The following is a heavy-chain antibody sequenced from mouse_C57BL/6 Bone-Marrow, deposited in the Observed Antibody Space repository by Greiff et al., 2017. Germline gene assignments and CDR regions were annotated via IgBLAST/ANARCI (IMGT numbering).Heavy chain of an antibody. CDR2: GPGLDWIG. Sequence: QVQLQQSGPELARPWASVKISCQAFYTFSSRVHFAFRDTNYWMPWVKLRPGPGLDWIGAIYPGNGAPSNIQKFKVKATLTADKSSGTAYRQLSSLTSEDSAIYYGASLSDRDYAIDYGGQGTAVTVSA. J-gene: IGHJ4*01. D-gene: IGHD3-1*01. V-gene: IGHV1-87*01. CDR1: YTFSSRVH. CDR3: SEDSAIYYGASLSDRDYAIDY.